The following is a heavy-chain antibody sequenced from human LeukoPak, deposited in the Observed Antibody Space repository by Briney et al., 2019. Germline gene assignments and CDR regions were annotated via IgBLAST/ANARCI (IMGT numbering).Heavy chain of an antibody. J-gene: IGHJ4*02. CDR1: GFTFSSYA. CDR2: ISGSGGST. CDR3: AKYPTPVYCSGGSCYSDY. D-gene: IGHD2-15*01. Sequence: GGSLRLSRAASGFTFSSYAMSWVRQAPGKGLEWVSAISGSGGSTYYADSVKGRFTISRDNSKNTLYLQMNSLRAEDTAVYYCAKYPTPVYCSGGSCYSDYWGQGTLVTVSS. V-gene: IGHV3-23*01.